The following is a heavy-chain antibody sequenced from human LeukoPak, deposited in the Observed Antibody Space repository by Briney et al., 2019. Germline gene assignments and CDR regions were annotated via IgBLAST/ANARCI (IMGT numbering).Heavy chain of an antibody. CDR1: GGSISSYY. V-gene: IGHV4-4*09. J-gene: IGHJ4*02. CDR2: IYTSGST. D-gene: IGHD6-13*01. CDR3: ARRSQAAAGSYYFDY. Sequence: PSETLSLTCTVPGGSISSYYWSLIRQPPGKGLEWIGYIYTSGSTNYNPSLKNRVTISVDTSKNQFSLKLSSVTAADTAVYYCARRSQAAAGSYYFDYWGQGTLVTVSS.